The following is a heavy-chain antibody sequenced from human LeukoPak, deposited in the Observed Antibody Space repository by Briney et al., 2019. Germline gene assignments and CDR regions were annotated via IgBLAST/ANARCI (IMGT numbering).Heavy chain of an antibody. CDR1: GFTFSYYY. CDR2: ISSSSDHL. D-gene: IGHD3-10*02. V-gene: IGHV3-21*01. CDR3: AELGITMIGGV. Sequence: GGSLRLSCAASGFTFSYYYMNWVRQVPGKGLEWVSSISSSSDHLYYADSVKGRFTISRDNAKNSLYLQMNSLRAEDTAVYYCAELGITMIGGVWGKGTTVTISS. J-gene: IGHJ6*04.